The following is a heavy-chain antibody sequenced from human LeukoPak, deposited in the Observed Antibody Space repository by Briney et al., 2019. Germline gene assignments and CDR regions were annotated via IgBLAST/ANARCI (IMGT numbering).Heavy chain of an antibody. CDR3: ARRNFDWSYFDY. J-gene: IGHJ4*02. CDR1: GYTFTNYW. V-gene: IGHV5-51*01. D-gene: IGHD3-9*01. CDR2: IYPGDSDT. Sequence: GESLKISCRSSGYTFTNYWIGWVRQKPGKGLEWMGIIYPGDSDTRYSPSFQGQVTISADKSISTAYLQWSSLKASDTAIYYCARRNFDWSYFDYWGQGTLVTVSS.